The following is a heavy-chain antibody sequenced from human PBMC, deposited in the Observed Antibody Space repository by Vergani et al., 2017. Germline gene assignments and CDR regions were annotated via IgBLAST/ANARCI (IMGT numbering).Heavy chain of an antibody. J-gene: IGHJ4*02. V-gene: IGHV4-39*01. CDR3: ARTESFILRYFHWAL. D-gene: IGHD3-9*01. CDR2: IYHSGGA. CDR1: GGPITSSSYY. Sequence: QLHLQESGPGLVKPSETLPLTCTVSGGPITSSSYYWGWIRQPPGKGLEWIGNIYHSGGAYYNPSLKGRVTISVYTSKNQFSLEVTSVTAADTAIYFCARTESFILRYFHWALWGQGTLVTVSS.